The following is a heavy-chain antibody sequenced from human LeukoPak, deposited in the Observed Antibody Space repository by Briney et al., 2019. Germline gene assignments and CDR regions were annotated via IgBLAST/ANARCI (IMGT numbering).Heavy chain of an antibody. D-gene: IGHD3-10*01. Sequence: GGSLRLSCAASGFTFSSYGMHWVRQAPGKGLEWVAVISYDGSNKYYADSVKGRFTISRDNSKNTLYLQMNSLRAEDTAVYYCAKERLALGLWFGGVYYYYGMDVWGQGTTVTVSS. V-gene: IGHV3-30*18. J-gene: IGHJ6*02. CDR1: GFTFSSYG. CDR2: ISYDGSNK. CDR3: AKERLALGLWFGGVYYYYGMDV.